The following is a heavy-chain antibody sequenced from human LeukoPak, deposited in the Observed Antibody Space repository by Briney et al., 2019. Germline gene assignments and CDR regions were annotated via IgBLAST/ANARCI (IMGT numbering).Heavy chain of an antibody. J-gene: IGHJ4*02. V-gene: IGHV4-39*01. CDR3: TRHFGSGRDDY. D-gene: IGHD3-10*01. Sequence: SETLSLTCTVSGGSISSSNYYWGWIRQPPGKGLEWIGSIHYSGSTYYNPSLRSRVTVSVDTSKNQFTVNLSSVTAADTAVYYCTRHFGSGRDDYWGQGTLVTVSS. CDR1: GGSISSSNYY. CDR2: IHYSGST.